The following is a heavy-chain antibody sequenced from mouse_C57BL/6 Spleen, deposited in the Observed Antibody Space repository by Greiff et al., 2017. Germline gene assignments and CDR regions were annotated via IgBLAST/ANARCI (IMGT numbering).Heavy chain of an antibody. D-gene: IGHD1-1*01. CDR3: TRHYYGSSFNY. Sequence: EVQLHESGAELVRPGASVKLSCTASGFNIKDDYMHWVKQRPEQGLEWIGWIDPENGDTEYASKFQGKATITADTSSNTAYLQLSSLTSEDTAVYYCTRHYYGSSFNYWGQGTTLTVSS. CDR1: GFNIKDDY. J-gene: IGHJ2*01. V-gene: IGHV14-4*01. CDR2: IDPENGDT.